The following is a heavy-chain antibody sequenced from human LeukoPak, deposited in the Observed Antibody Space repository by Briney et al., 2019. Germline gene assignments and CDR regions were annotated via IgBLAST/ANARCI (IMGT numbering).Heavy chain of an antibody. D-gene: IGHD2-8*01. J-gene: IGHJ6*03. CDR2: ISFSSGTI. V-gene: IGHV3-48*04. Sequence: TGGSLRLSCETSGFTFSEYGMHWVRQAPGKGLEWVSYISFSSGTIYSADSLQGRFTTSRDNAQNSLYLQMNSLRVEDTAVYYCARPTGKWSDYMNVWGKGTTVTVSS. CDR1: GFTFSEYG. CDR3: ARPTGKWSDYMNV.